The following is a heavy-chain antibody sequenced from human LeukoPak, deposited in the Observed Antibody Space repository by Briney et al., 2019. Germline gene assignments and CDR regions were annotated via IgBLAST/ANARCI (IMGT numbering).Heavy chain of an antibody. CDR2: ISGSGGST. V-gene: IGHV3-23*01. CDR3: AANNYYYGMDV. J-gene: IGHJ6*02. Sequence: GGSLRLSCAASGFTFSSYAMSWVRQAPGKGLEWVSAISGSGGSTYYADSLKGRFTISRDNAKNSLYLQMSSLRAEDTAIYYCAANNYYYGMDVWGQGTTVTVSS. CDR1: GFTFSSYA.